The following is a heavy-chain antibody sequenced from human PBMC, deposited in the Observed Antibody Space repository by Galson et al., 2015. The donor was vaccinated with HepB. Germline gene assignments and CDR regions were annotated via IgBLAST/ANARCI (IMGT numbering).Heavy chain of an antibody. D-gene: IGHD6-13*01. Sequence: SLRLSCAASGFTFSDYYMSWIRQAPGKGLEWVSYISSSSSYTNYADSVKGRFTISRDNAKNSLYLQMNSLRAEDTAVYYCARGSSWYSSPFDYWVQGTLVTVSS. V-gene: IGHV3-11*05. CDR1: GFTFSDYY. CDR2: ISSSSSYT. CDR3: ARGSSWYSSPFDY. J-gene: IGHJ4*02.